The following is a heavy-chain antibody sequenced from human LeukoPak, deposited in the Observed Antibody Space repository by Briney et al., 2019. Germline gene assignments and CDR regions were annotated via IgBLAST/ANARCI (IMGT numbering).Heavy chain of an antibody. V-gene: IGHV3-23*01. CDR2: ISGSGGST. CDR3: TRSNYYASAIGFQN. Sequence: GGSLRLSCAASGFTFSSYAMSWVRQAPGKGLEWVSAISGSGGSTYYAASVKGRFTISRDNAKNTLYLQMTTLRAEDTAVYYCTRSNYYASAIGFQNWGQGTLVSVSS. CDR1: GFTFSSYA. J-gene: IGHJ1*01. D-gene: IGHD3-10*01.